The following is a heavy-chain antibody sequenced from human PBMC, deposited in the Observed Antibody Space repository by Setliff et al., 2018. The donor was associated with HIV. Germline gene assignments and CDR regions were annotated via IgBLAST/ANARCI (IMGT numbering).Heavy chain of an antibody. J-gene: IGHJ6*02. CDR2: IIPIFGTA. CDR1: GGTFSSYA. CDR3: ARVGPPGGQLWSLGDYYGMDV. D-gene: IGHD5-18*01. Sequence: SVKVSCKASGGTFSSYAISWVRQAPGQGLEWMGGIIPIFGTASYAQKFQGRVTITTDESTSTAYMELSSLRSEDTAVYYCARVGPPGGQLWSLGDYYGMDVWGQGTTVTVSS. V-gene: IGHV1-69*05.